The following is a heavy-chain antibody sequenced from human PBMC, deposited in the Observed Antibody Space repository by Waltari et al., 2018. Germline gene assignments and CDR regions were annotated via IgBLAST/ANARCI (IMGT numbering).Heavy chain of an antibody. CDR1: GFTFSSYA. J-gene: IGHJ6*02. CDR3: AKARIGPYYYYGMDV. Sequence: EVQLLESGGGLVQPGGSLRLSCAASGFTFSSYAMSWVRQAPGKGLEWVSAISGSGGSTSYSDSWKGRFTISRDNSKNTLYLQMNSLRAEDTAVYYCAKARIGPYYYYGMDVWGQGTTVTVSS. CDR2: ISGSGGST. D-gene: IGHD2-15*01. V-gene: IGHV3-23*01.